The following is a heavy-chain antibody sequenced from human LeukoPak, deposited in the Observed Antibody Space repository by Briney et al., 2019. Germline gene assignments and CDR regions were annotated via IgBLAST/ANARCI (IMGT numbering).Heavy chain of an antibody. CDR2: ISGSGGST. CDR1: GFTFSSYA. CDR3: AKSGGYSRSWYGVAFDI. D-gene: IGHD6-13*01. Sequence: GGSLRLSCAASGFTFSSYAMSWVRQAPGKGLEWVSAISGSGGSTYYADSVKGRFTISRDNSKNTLYLQMNSLRAEDTAVYYCAKSGGYSRSWYGVAFDIWGQGTMVTVSS. J-gene: IGHJ3*02. V-gene: IGHV3-23*01.